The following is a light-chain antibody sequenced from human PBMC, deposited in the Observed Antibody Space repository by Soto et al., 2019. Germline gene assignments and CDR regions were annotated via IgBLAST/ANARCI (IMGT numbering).Light chain of an antibody. Sequence: QSALTQPASVSASPGQSITISCTGTSSDVGGYNYVSWYQQHPGKAPKLMIYEVSNRPSGVSNRFSGSKSGNTASLTISGLQAEDEADYYCSSYTSNSTRVFGGGTKLPS. CDR1: SSDVGGYNY. CDR2: EVS. CDR3: SSYTSNSTRV. V-gene: IGLV2-14*01. J-gene: IGLJ2*01.